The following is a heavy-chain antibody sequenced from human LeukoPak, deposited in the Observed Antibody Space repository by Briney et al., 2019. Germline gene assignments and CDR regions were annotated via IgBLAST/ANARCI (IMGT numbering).Heavy chain of an antibody. CDR2: ISAYNGNT. CDR1: GYTFTSYG. V-gene: IGHV1-18*01. CDR3: ARGAHYDFWSGDPTYYFDY. J-gene: IGHJ4*02. D-gene: IGHD3-3*01. Sequence: ASVKVSCKASGYTFTSYGISWVRQAPGQGLEWMGWISAYNGNTNYAQKLQGRVTMTTDTPTSTAYMELRSLRSDDTAVYYCARGAHYDFWSGDPTYYFDYWGQGTLVTVSS.